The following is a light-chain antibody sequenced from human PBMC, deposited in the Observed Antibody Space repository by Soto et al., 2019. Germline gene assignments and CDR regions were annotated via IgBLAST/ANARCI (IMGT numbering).Light chain of an antibody. CDR3: QQRHMWPIT. J-gene: IGKJ5*01. V-gene: IGKV3-11*01. CDR1: QTVSSY. CDR2: DAS. Sequence: EILFTQSPGTLSLSPGERATLSCRASQTVSSYLAWYQQTPGQAPRLLIYDASNRDTGIPARFSGSGSGTDFTLTISSLEPEDSEVYYCQQRHMWPITFGQGTRLEI.